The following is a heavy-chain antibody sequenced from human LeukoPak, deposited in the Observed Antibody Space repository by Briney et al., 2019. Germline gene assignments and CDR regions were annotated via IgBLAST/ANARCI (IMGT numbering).Heavy chain of an antibody. CDR1: GYTFTGYF. J-gene: IGHJ6*02. Sequence: ASVKVSCKASGYTFTGYFMHWVRQAPGQGLEWMGRINPNSGDPNYAQKFQGRVTMTRGTSISTAYMELSSLRSDDTAVYYCAREVTHHVYYGMDVWGQGTTVTVSS. CDR3: AREVTHHVYYGMDV. CDR2: INPNSGDP. D-gene: IGHD4-23*01. V-gene: IGHV1-2*06.